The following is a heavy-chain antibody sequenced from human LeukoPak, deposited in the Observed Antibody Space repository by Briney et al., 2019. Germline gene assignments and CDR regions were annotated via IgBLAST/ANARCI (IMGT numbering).Heavy chain of an antibody. D-gene: IGHD3-22*01. Sequence: GGSPRLSCAASGFTFSSYWMHWVRQAPGKGLVWVSRINSDGSSTSYADSVKGRFTISRDNAKNTLYLQMNSLRAEDTAVYYCARGAGYYDSSGYYLYYFDYWGQGTLVTVSS. J-gene: IGHJ4*02. CDR2: INSDGSST. CDR1: GFTFSSYW. CDR3: ARGAGYYDSSGYYLYYFDY. V-gene: IGHV3-74*01.